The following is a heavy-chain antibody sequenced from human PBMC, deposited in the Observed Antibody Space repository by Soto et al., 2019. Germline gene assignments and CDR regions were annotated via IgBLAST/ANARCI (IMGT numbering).Heavy chain of an antibody. CDR3: ATQLNGDLDF. V-gene: IGHV1-69*15. D-gene: IGHD7-27*01. CDR1: GGTFSTSA. J-gene: IGHJ4*02. CDR2: IIPVFGTA. Sequence: QVQLVRSGAEMRKPGSSVKVSCKASGGTFSTSAMNWVRQAPGQGLEWMGSIIPVFGTATYAQSFQGRLTITADGSTTTGYMELSSLRSEDTAVYYCATQLNGDLDFWGQGTLLIVSS.